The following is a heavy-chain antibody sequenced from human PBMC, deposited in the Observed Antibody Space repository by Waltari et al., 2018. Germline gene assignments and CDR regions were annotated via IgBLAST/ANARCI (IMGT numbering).Heavy chain of an antibody. V-gene: IGHV3-23*01. CDR2: ISGSGGST. D-gene: IGHD6-13*01. CDR1: GFTFSSYA. CDR3: ASPGPIAAAGTGY. J-gene: IGHJ4*02. Sequence: EVQLLESGGGLVQPGGSLRLSCAASGFTFSSYAMSWVRQAPGKGLEWGSGISGSGGSTYYADSVKGRFTISRDNSKNTLYLQMNSLRAEDTAVYYCASPGPIAAAGTGYWGQGTLVTVSS.